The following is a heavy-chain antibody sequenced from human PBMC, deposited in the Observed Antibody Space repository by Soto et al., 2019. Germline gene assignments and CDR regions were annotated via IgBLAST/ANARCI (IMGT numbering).Heavy chain of an antibody. D-gene: IGHD4-17*01. CDR2: IWYDGSNK. Sequence: QVQLVESGGGVVQPGRSLRLSCAASGFTFSSYGMHWVRQAPGKGLEWVAVIWYDGSNKYYVDSVKGRFTISRDNSKNTVYLKMNSLRAEDTAVYYCARDRMNTVTQFDYWGQGTLVTVSS. CDR3: ARDRMNTVTQFDY. V-gene: IGHV3-33*01. J-gene: IGHJ4*02. CDR1: GFTFSSYG.